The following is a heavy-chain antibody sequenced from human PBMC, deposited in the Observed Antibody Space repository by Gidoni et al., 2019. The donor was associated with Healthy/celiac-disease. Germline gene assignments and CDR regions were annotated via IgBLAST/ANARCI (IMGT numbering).Heavy chain of an antibody. Sequence: EVQLVESGGGLVKTGGSLRRSCAASGFTFSSYSMNWVRQAPGKGLEWVSSISSSSSYIFYADSLKGRFTISRDNAKNSLYLQMNSLRAEDTAVYYCARGDHYYFDYWGQGTLVTVSS. CDR3: ARGDHYYFDY. V-gene: IGHV3-21*01. J-gene: IGHJ4*02. CDR1: GFTFSSYS. CDR2: ISSSSSYI.